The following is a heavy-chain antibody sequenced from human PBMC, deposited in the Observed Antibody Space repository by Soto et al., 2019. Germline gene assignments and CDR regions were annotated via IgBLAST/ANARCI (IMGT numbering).Heavy chain of an antibody. CDR2: IIPIFGTA. CDR3: ATRYYDILPVNWFDP. D-gene: IGHD3-9*01. J-gene: IGHJ5*02. CDR1: GGTFSSYA. V-gene: IGHV1-69*12. Sequence: QVQLVQSGAEVKKPGSSVKVSCKASGGTFSSYAISWVRQAPGQGLEWMGGIIPIFGTANYAQKFQGRVTITADESTSIAYMELSSLRSEDTAVYYCATRYYDILPVNWFDPWGQGTLVTVSS.